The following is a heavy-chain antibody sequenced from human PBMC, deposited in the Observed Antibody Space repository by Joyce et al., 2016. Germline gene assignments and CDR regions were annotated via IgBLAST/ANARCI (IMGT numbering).Heavy chain of an antibody. CDR2: VSGKNGDT. V-gene: IGHV1-18*04. CDR1: GYTFTSYA. D-gene: IGHD2-15*01. J-gene: IGHJ4*02. Sequence: QVQLVQSGADVKKPGASVKVSCQTSGYTFTSYAVSWLRLAPGQGLEWMGWVSGKNGDTRYSQKFQSRVIMTTDTSTSMASMELRSLNSDDTGVYYCARQVVATDDRGDYFDYWGQGTLVIVSS. CDR3: ARQVVATDDRGDYFDY.